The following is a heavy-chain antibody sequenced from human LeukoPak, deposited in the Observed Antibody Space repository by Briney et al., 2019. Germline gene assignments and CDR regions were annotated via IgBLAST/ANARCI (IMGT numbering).Heavy chain of an antibody. CDR3: ATAGNGWELPFDY. V-gene: IGHV1-24*01. CDR2: FDPEDGET. Sequence: GASVKVSCKVSGYTLTELSMHWVRQAPGKGLEWMGGFDPEDGETIYAQKFQGRVTITEDTSTDTAYMELSSLRSEDTAVYYCATAGNGWELPFDYWGQGTLVTVSS. D-gene: IGHD1-26*01. CDR1: GYTLTELS. J-gene: IGHJ4*02.